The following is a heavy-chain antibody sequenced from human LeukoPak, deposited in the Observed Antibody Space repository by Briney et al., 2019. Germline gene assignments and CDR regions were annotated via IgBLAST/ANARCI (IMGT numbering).Heavy chain of an antibody. V-gene: IGHV4-59*01. J-gene: IGHJ6*02. D-gene: IGHD6-13*01. CDR1: GGSISSYY. CDR3: ARVGGSSSWYGDYYYGMDV. Sequence: SETLSLTCTVSGGSISSYYRSWIRQPPGKGLEWIGYIYYSGSTNYNPSLKSRVTISVDTSKNQFSLKLSSVTAADTAVYYCARVGGSSSWYGDYYYGMDVWGQGTTVTVSS. CDR2: IYYSGST.